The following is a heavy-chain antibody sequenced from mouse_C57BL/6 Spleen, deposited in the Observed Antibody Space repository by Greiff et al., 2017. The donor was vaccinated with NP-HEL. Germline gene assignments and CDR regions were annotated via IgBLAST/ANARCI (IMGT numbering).Heavy chain of an antibody. CDR1: GFTFSSYT. CDR3: ARPLLRFWYFDV. Sequence: EVQVVESGGGLVKPGGSLKLSCAASGFTFSSYTMSWVRQTPEKRLEWVATISGGGGNTYYPDSVKGRFTISRDNAKNTLYLQMSSLRSEDTALYYCARPLLRFWYFDVWGTGTTVTVSS. D-gene: IGHD1-1*01. V-gene: IGHV5-9*01. CDR2: ISGGGGNT. J-gene: IGHJ1*03.